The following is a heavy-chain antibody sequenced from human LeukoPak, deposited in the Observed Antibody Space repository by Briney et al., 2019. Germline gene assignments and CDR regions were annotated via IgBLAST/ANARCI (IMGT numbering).Heavy chain of an antibody. CDR3: ACIAAAGTHFDY. CDR2: IYYSGSA. J-gene: IGHJ4*02. CDR1: GGPIISHY. V-gene: IGHV4-59*04. Sequence: SETLSLTCSVSGGPIISHYWSWIRQPPGKGLEWIGSIYYSGSAYYNPSLKSRVTISVDTSKNQFSLKLSSVTAADTAVYYCACIAAAGTHFDYWGQGTLVTVSS. D-gene: IGHD6-13*01.